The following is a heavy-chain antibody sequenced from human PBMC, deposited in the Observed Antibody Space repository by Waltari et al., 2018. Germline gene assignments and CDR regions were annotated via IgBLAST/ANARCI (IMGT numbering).Heavy chain of an antibody. CDR2: ISPDGREK. CDR3: SRSLDD. J-gene: IGHJ6*02. V-gene: IGHV3-7*01. CDR1: GFTFSTPW. Sequence: EVQLVESGGDLVQPGGSLRLSCAASGFTFSTPWMDWVRQAPGKGLEWVANISPDGREKSYVDSVEGRFTISRDNAKNSLYLQMNSLRADDTAVYYCSRSLDDWGQGSTVTVSS.